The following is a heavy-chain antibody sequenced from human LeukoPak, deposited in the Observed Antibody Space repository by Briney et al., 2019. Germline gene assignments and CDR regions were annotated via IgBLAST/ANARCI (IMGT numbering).Heavy chain of an antibody. CDR3: ATWAFYHGLDV. CDR2: IDKDGRKT. Sequence: GGSLRLSCAASGFTLDAFAMHWLRQAPGKGLEWVSLIDKDGRKTYYADSVKGRFTISRDNSKNSLYLQMTSLRTEDTALYYCATWAFYHGLDVWGQGATVTVSS. CDR1: GFTLDAFA. J-gene: IGHJ6*02. V-gene: IGHV3-43*02. D-gene: IGHD1-26*01.